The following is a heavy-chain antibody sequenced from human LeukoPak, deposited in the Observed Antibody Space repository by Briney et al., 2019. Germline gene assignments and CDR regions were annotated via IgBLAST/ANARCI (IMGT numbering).Heavy chain of an antibody. CDR3: AKDRKIAVAGTGRGYYYYGMDV. D-gene: IGHD6-19*01. CDR2: ISYDGSNK. CDR1: GFTFSSYV. Sequence: GGSLRLSCAASGFTFSSYVMHWVRQAPGKGLEWVAVISYDGSNKYYADSVKGRFTIARDNSKNTLYLQMNSLRAEDTAVYYCAKDRKIAVAGTGRGYYYYGMDVWGQGTTVTVSS. J-gene: IGHJ6*02. V-gene: IGHV3-30*18.